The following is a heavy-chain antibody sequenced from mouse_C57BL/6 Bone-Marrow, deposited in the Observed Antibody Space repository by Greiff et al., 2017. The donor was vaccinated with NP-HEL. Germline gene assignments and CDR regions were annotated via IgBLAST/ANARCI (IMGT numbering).Heavy chain of an antibody. CDR1: GYTFTSYW. J-gene: IGHJ2*01. CDR3: ARNPYYSYCLDY. Sequence: QVQLQQPGAELVMPGASVKLSCKASGYTFTSYWMHWVKQRPGQGLEWIGEIDPSDSYTNYNQKFKGKSTLTVDKSSSTAYMQLSSLTSKDSAVCYCARNPYYSYCLDYWDQGTTLTISS. D-gene: IGHD2-12*01. CDR2: IDPSDSYT. V-gene: IGHV1-69*01.